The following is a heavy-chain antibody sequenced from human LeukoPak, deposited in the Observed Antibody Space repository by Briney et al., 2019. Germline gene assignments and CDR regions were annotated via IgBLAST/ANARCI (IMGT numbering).Heavy chain of an antibody. D-gene: IGHD1-26*01. CDR3: ARSPFVGGVGATSWYFDL. J-gene: IGHJ2*01. CDR2: IYTSADI. CDR1: GASITSYY. V-gene: IGHV4-4*09. Sequence: SETLSLTCTVSGASITSYYWTWIRQPPGEELEWIGNIYTSADINFNTSLKSRVTISLDASKRQFSLKLNSVSAADTAIYYCARSPFVGGVGATSWYFDLWGRGALVTVSS.